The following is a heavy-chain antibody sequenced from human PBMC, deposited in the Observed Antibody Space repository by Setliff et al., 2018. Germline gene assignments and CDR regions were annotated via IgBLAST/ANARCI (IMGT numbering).Heavy chain of an antibody. CDR2: IIRSGST. V-gene: IGHV4-34*12. CDR1: GYSISSGHY. CDR3: ARSFSRREKFLLDY. Sequence: SETLSLTCTVSGYSISSGHYWSWIRQPPGKRLEWIGEIIRSGSTNYNPSLKSRVTISMDTSKNQFSLKVSSVTAADTAVYYCARSFSRREKFLLDYWGQGALVTVSS. J-gene: IGHJ4*02.